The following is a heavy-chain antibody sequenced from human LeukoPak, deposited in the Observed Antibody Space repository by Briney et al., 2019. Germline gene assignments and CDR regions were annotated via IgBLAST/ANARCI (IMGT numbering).Heavy chain of an antibody. D-gene: IGHD2-15*01. CDR3: ARAGKRYCSGGSCDNWFDP. J-gene: IGHJ5*02. CDR2: MNPNSGNT. CDR1: GYTFTIYD. V-gene: IGHV1-8*03. Sequence: GASVTVSFKCSGYTFTIYDINWVRQATGQGEEWMGWMNPNSGNTGYAQKFQGRVSITTDTSINTAYIELSSLRSEDTAVYYCARAGKRYCSGGSCDNWFDPWGQGTLVTVSS.